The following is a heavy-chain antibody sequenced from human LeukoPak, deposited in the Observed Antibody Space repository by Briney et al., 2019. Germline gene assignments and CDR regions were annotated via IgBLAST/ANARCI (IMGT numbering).Heavy chain of an antibody. CDR3: ARASVSSSFVYWESAYFDF. CDR1: GYTFTNYA. CDR2: NNGGSGNT. Sequence: ASVKVSCKASGYTFTNYAIHWVRQAPGQRLEWMGWNNGGSGNTKYSQNFQGRVTITRDTSASTAYMELSSLRSEDTAVYYCARASVSSSFVYWESAYFDFWGQGTLVTVSS. D-gene: IGHD6-6*01. J-gene: IGHJ4*02. V-gene: IGHV1-3*01.